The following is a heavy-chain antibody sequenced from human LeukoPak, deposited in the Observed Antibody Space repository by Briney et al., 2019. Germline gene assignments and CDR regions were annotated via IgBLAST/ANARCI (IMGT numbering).Heavy chain of an antibody. Sequence: GGSLRLSCAASGFTFSRNAMSWVRQAPGKGLEWISAISGSGGSTDYADSVKGRFTISRDNSKNTLYLQMSSLRAEDTAVYYCAKRLRDIVGARNAFDIWGQGTMVSVSS. V-gene: IGHV3-23*01. D-gene: IGHD1-26*01. CDR1: GFTFSRNA. J-gene: IGHJ3*02. CDR3: AKRLRDIVGARNAFDI. CDR2: ISGSGGST.